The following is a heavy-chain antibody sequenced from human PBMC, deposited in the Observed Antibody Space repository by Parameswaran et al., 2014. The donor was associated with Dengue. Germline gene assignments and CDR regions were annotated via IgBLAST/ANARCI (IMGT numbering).Heavy chain of an antibody. CDR3: ARDPEVVPDYDFWSGYTVDYGMDV. Sequence: PGKGLEWIGEINHSGSTNYNPSLKSRVTISVDTSKNQFSLKLSSVTAADTAVYYCARDPEVVPDYDFWSGYTVDYGMDVWGQGTTVTVSS. J-gene: IGHJ6*02. V-gene: IGHV4-34*01. CDR2: INHSGST. D-gene: IGHD3-3*01.